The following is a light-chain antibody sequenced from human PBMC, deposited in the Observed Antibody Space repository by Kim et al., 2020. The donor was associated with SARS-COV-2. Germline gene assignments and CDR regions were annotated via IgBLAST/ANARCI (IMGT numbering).Light chain of an antibody. CDR1: SSDVCYYNS. V-gene: IGLV2-14*04. CDR3: SSHTTSSTYV. CDR2: DVS. Sequence: SITSSSPGTSSDVCYYNSASWYQQHPGKAPKLIMYDVSERASGVSNRFSGSQSGNTASLTISGLRAEDEADYYCSSHTTSSTYVFGSGTKVTVL. J-gene: IGLJ1*01.